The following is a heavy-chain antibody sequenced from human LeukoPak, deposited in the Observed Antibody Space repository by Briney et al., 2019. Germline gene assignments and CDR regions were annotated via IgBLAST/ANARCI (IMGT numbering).Heavy chain of an antibody. CDR1: GFTFSSYW. CDR3: ARLRVRGATSVAFDV. CDR2: INSDGSST. D-gene: IGHD3-10*01. Sequence: PGGSLRLSCVASGFTFSSYWMHWVRQAPGKGLVWVSRINSDGSSTTYADSVKGRFTISRDDAKNTLYLQMDSLRAEDTAVYYCARLRVRGATSVAFDVWGQGTMVTISS. V-gene: IGHV3-74*01. J-gene: IGHJ3*01.